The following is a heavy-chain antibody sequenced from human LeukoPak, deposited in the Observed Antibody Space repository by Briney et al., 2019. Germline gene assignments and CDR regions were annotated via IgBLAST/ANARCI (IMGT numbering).Heavy chain of an antibody. D-gene: IGHD6-13*01. J-gene: IGHJ4*02. Sequence: GGSLRLSCAASGFTFSNYGMHWVRQAPGKGLVWVSRINSDGSSTSYADSVKGRFTISRDNAKNTLYLQMNSLRAEDTAVYYCARSLGAAAGPLYFDYWGQGTLVTVSS. CDR2: INSDGSST. CDR3: ARSLGAAAGPLYFDY. CDR1: GFTFSNYG. V-gene: IGHV3-74*01.